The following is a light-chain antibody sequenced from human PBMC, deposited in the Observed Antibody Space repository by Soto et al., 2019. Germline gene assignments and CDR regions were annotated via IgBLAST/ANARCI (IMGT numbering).Light chain of an antibody. J-gene: IGLJ3*02. CDR1: SSGVGAYNY. Sequence: QSALTQPASVSGSPGQSITISCTGTSSGVGAYNYVSWYQQHPGKAPKLMIYDVSDRPSGVSNRFSGSKSGNTASLTISGLQADDEADYYCSSYTTSGTWVFGGGTKLTVL. CDR2: DVS. CDR3: SSYTTSGTWV. V-gene: IGLV2-14*01.